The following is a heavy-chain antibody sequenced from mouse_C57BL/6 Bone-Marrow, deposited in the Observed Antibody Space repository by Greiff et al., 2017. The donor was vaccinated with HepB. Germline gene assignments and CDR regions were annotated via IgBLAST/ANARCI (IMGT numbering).Heavy chain of an antibody. CDR2: ISNGGGST. CDR1: GFTFSDYY. CDR3: ARSGLRRGYWYFDV. V-gene: IGHV5-12*01. Sequence: DVKLVESGGGLVQPGGSLKLSCAASGFTFSDYYMYWVRQTPEKRLEWVAYISNGGGSTYYPDTVKGRFTISRDNAKNTLYLQMSRLKSEDTAMYYCARSGLRRGYWYFDVWGTGTTVTVSS. D-gene: IGHD2-12*01. J-gene: IGHJ1*03.